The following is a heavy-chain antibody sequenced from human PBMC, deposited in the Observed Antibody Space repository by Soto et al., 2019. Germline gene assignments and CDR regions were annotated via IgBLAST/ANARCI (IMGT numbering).Heavy chain of an antibody. CDR3: ARDHIRAGYKYFEY. V-gene: IGHV4-61*08. D-gene: IGHD5-12*01. J-gene: IGHJ4*02. CDR1: GGSISSGDYY. Sequence: SETLSLTCIVSGGSISSGDYYWSWIRHHPGKGLEWIGYIYYSGSAYYNPSLKSRVTISVDTSKNQFSLKLSSVTAADTAVYYCARDHIRAGYKYFEYWGKGNMVTVSS. CDR2: IYYSGSA.